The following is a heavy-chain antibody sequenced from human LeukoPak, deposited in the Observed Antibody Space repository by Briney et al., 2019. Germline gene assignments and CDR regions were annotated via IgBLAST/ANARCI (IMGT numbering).Heavy chain of an antibody. V-gene: IGHV1-8*01. CDR1: GYTFTSYD. CDR3: ARGPPNWGFDF. Sequence: ASVKVSCTASGYTFTSYDINWVQHATGQGLEWMGWMSPNSGDTGYAQKFQGRVTMTRDTSISTAYMELTSLRSEDTAIYYCARGPPNWGFDFWGQGALVTVSS. CDR2: MSPNSGDT. D-gene: IGHD7-27*01. J-gene: IGHJ4*02.